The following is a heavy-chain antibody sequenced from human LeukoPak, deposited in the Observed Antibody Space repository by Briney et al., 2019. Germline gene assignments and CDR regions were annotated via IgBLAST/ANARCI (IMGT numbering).Heavy chain of an antibody. CDR3: ARTPRGAMTTTKYFDY. D-gene: IGHD4-17*01. CDR2: ITSRSSHI. V-gene: IGHV3-21*06. Sequence: SGGSLRLSCAASGFTFSNYAMNWVRQAPGKGLEWVSFITSRSSHIYYADSVKGRFTISRDNATNSLFLQMNSLRVEDTAVYYCARTPRGAMTTTKYFDYWGQGTLVTVSS. J-gene: IGHJ4*02. CDR1: GFTFSNYA.